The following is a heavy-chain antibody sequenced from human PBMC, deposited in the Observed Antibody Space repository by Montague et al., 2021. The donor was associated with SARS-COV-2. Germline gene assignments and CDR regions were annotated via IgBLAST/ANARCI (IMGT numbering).Heavy chain of an antibody. V-gene: IGHV4-39*07. J-gene: IGHJ6*01. CDR3: ARDQGYNWNYYYYYGMDI. Sequence: SETLSLTCTVSVSSISSSSYYWGWIRQPPVKGLEWIGSIYYSGSIYYNPSLNSRVTISADTSKNQFSLKLSSVTAADTAVYYCARDQGYNWNYYYYYGMDIGGQGTTVTVSS. CDR2: IYYSGSI. D-gene: IGHD1-20*01. CDR1: VSSISSSSYY.